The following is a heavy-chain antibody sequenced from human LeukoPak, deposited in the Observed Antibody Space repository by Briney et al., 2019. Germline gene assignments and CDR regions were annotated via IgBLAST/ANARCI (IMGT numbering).Heavy chain of an antibody. CDR3: ARIFELAGPSGHYFDY. J-gene: IGHJ4*02. V-gene: IGHV3-21*06. CDR2: ISSSSSYI. D-gene: IGHD6-19*01. CDR1: GFTFSSYS. Sequence: PGGSLRLSCAASGFTFSSYSMNWVRQAPGEGLEWVSSISSSSSYIYYADSVKGRFAISRDNAKNSLYLQMNSLRAEDTAVYYCARIFELAGPSGHYFDYWGQGTLVTVSS.